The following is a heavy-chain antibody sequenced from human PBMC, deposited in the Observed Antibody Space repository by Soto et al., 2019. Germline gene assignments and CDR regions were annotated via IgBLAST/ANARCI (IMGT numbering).Heavy chain of an antibody. V-gene: IGHV3-33*01. J-gene: IGHJ4*02. D-gene: IGHD3-3*01. CDR1: GFTFSSYG. CDR2: IWYDGSNK. CDR3: APAQGPLRFLEWLLFY. Sequence: PGGSLRLSCAASGFTFSSYGMHWVRQAPGKGLEWVAVIWYDGSNKYYADSVKGRFTISRDNSKNTLYLQMNSLRAEDTAVYYCAPAQGPLRFLEWLLFYWGQGTLVTVSS.